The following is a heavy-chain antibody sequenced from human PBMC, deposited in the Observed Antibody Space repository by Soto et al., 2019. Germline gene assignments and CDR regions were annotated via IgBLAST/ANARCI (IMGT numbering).Heavy chain of an antibody. CDR2: IRGTT. Sequence: EVQLVESGGGLVQPGGSLRLSCAASGFTFTSYSMNWVRQAPGKGLEWVSYIRGTTHYADSVKGRFTISRDNVRSSLYLQMNSLRADDTAVYYCARDDSFAFDIWGQGTMVTVSS. CDR3: ARDDSFAFDI. D-gene: IGHD2-21*01. J-gene: IGHJ3*02. CDR1: GFTFTSYS. V-gene: IGHV3-48*01.